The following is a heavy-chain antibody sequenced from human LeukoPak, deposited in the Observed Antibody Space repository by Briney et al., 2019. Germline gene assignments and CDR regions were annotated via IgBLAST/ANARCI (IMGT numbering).Heavy chain of an antibody. D-gene: IGHD3-10*01. CDR1: GFTFSSYS. CDR3: ARGRTMVRGVIQYFDY. J-gene: IGHJ4*02. Sequence: GGSLRLSCAAPGFTFSSYSMNWVRQAPGKGLEWVSSISSSSSYIYYADSVKGRFTISRDNAKNSLYLQMNSLRAEDTAVYYCARGRTMVRGVIQYFDYWGQGTLVTVSS. CDR2: ISSSSSYI. V-gene: IGHV3-21*01.